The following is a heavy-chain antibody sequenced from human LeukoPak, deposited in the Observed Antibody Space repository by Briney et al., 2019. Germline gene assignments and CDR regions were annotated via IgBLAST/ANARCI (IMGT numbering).Heavy chain of an antibody. Sequence: GGSLRLSCAASGFTFSSSGMHWVRQAPGKGLEWVAFIQYDGTNKYNADSVKGRFTISRDNSKNTLYLQMNSLSAEDTAVYYCAKDPRDGSTLDDWGQGTLVTVSS. CDR1: GFTFSSSG. J-gene: IGHJ4*02. CDR3: AKDPRDGSTLDD. V-gene: IGHV3-30*02. D-gene: IGHD2/OR15-2a*01. CDR2: IQYDGTNK.